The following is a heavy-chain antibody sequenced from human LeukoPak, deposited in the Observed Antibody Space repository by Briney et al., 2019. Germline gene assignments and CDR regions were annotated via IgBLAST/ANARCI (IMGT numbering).Heavy chain of an antibody. V-gene: IGHV4-59*01. J-gene: IGHJ4*02. Sequence: SETLSLTCTVSGGSISSYYWSRIRQPPGKGLEWSGYIYYSGSTNYNPSLKSRVTISVDTSKNQFSLKLSSVTAADTAVYYCARDRGSGSIFDYWGQGTLVTVSS. CDR3: ARDRGSGSIFDY. D-gene: IGHD3-10*01. CDR1: GGSISSYY. CDR2: IYYSGST.